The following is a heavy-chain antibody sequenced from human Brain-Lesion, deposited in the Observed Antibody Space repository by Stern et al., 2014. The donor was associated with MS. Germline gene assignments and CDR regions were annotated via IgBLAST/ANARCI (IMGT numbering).Heavy chain of an antibody. V-gene: IGHV3-74*02. Sequence: VQLVESGGGLVQPGGSLPLSCAASGFTFSNYWMHWVRQAPGKGLVWVSRVNNDGRRTSYADSVKGRFTMSRDNAKNTLYLQMNSLRVEDTAIYYCARGERWFDSWGQGTLVTVSS. CDR1: GFTFSNYW. J-gene: IGHJ5*01. CDR2: VNNDGRRT. D-gene: IGHD3-10*01. CDR3: ARGERWFDS.